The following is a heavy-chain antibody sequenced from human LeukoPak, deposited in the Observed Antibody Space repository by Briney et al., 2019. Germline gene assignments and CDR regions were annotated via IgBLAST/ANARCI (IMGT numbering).Heavy chain of an antibody. CDR1: GFTFSSYS. J-gene: IGHJ4*02. CDR3: ALADGRGLSTN. V-gene: IGHV3-21*01. Sequence: PGGSLRLSCAASGFTFSSYSMNWVRQAPGKGLEWVSSISSSSSYIYYADAVKGRFTISRDNARNSLYLQMNSLRAEDTAVYYCALADGRGLSTNWGQGTLVTVSS. CDR2: ISSSSSYI. D-gene: IGHD2-15*01.